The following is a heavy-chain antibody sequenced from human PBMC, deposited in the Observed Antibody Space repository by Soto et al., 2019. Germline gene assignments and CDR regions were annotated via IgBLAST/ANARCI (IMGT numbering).Heavy chain of an antibody. J-gene: IGHJ5*02. D-gene: IGHD1-1*01. CDR3: ATGDNRGPKTGDAFDP. V-gene: IGHV6-1*01. CDR1: GDSVSSNTAS. CDR2: TYFRSKWYN. Sequence: QVQLQQSGTGLVKPSQTLSLTCAISGDSVSSNTASWNWIRQSPSRGLAWLGRTYFRSKWYNDYAVSVKSRIIINPDTSNNQFSLQLNSVTPEDTAVYFCATGDNRGPKTGDAFDPWGQGILVTVSS.